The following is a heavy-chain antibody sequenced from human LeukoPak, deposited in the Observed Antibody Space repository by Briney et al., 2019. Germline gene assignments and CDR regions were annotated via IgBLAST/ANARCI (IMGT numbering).Heavy chain of an antibody. J-gene: IGHJ6*03. Sequence: PSETPSLTCAVYGGSFSGYYWSWIRQPPGKGLEWIGEINHSGSTNYNPSLKSRVTISVDTSKNQFSLKLSSVTAADTAVYYCASLRRSTSCYNCYYYMDVWGKGTTVTISS. D-gene: IGHD2-2*02. V-gene: IGHV4-34*01. CDR3: ASLRRSTSCYNCYYYMDV. CDR2: INHSGST. CDR1: GGSFSGYY.